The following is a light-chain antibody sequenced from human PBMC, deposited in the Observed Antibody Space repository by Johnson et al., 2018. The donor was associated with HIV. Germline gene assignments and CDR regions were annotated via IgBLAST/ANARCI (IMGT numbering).Light chain of an antibody. V-gene: IGLV1-51*02. CDR3: GTWDSSLSAYV. CDR1: SSNIGNNY. CDR2: ENN. Sequence: QSVLTQPPSVSAAPGQKVTISCSGSSSNIGNNYVSWYQQIPGTAPKLLIYENNKRPSGIPDRFSGSKSGTSATLGITGLQTGDEADYYCGTWDSSLSAYVFGNGTKVNVL. J-gene: IGLJ1*01.